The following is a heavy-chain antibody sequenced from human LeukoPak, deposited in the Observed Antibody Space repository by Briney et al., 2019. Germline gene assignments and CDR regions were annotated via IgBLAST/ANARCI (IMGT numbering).Heavy chain of an antibody. CDR3: VRSGHDDAFDI. J-gene: IGHJ3*02. CDR1: GFTFSSYA. D-gene: IGHD5-12*01. CDR2: ISYDGSNK. V-gene: IGHV3-30-3*01. Sequence: GGSLRLSCAASGFTFSSYAMHWVRQAPGKGLEWVAVISYDGSNKYYADSVKGRFTISRDNSKNTLYLQMNSLRAEDTAVYYCVRSGHDDAFDIWGQGTMVTVSS.